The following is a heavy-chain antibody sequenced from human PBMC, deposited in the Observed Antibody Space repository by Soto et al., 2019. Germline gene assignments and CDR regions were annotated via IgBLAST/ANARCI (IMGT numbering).Heavy chain of an antibody. CDR2: IYHSGST. J-gene: IGHJ5*02. CDR3: ARDPGGSYYDSRGWFDP. D-gene: IGHD3-22*01. Sequence: SETLSLTCAVSGGSISSSNWWSWVRQPPGKGLEWIGEIYHSGSTNYNPSLKSRVTISVDKSKNQFSLKLSSVTAAGTAVYYCARDPGGSYYDSRGWFDPWGQGTLVTVSS. CDR1: GGSISSSNW. V-gene: IGHV4-4*02.